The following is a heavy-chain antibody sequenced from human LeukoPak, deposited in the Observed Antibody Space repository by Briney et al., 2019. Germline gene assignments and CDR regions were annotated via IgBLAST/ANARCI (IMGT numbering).Heavy chain of an antibody. V-gene: IGHV4-59*01. D-gene: IGHD2-15*01. Sequence: ETLSLTCTVSGGSISSYYWSWIRQPPGKGLEWIGYIYYTGSTNYNPALKSRVIVSVDTSKNEISLKLTSVTAADTAVYYCATMSGGAFDIWGQGTMVTVSS. CDR3: ATMSGGAFDI. CDR2: IYYTGST. CDR1: GGSISSYY. J-gene: IGHJ3*02.